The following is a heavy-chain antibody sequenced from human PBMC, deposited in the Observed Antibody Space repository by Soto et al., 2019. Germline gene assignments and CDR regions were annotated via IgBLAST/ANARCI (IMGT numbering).Heavy chain of an antibody. J-gene: IGHJ4*02. CDR3: ARSGYSYGPNPLLY. D-gene: IGHD5-18*01. V-gene: IGHV4-31*03. Sequence: QVQLQESGPGLVKPSQTLSLTCTVSGGSISSGGYYWSWIRQHPGKGLEWIGYIYYSGSTYYNPSLKSRVNISVDTAKNRFSLKLSSVIAADTAVYYCARSGYSYGPNPLLYWRQGTLVTVSS. CDR1: GGSISSGGYY. CDR2: IYYSGST.